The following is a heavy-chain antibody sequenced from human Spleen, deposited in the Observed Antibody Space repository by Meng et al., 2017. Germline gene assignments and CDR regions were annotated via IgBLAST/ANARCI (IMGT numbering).Heavy chain of an antibody. Sequence: VQLQQWGAGLLKPSETLSLTCAVYGGSFSGYYWSWIRQPPGKGLEWIGEINHSGSTNYNPSLKSRVTMSVDKSKNQFSLKLSSVTAADTAVYYCASQVFSGLNWFGPWGQGTLVTVSS. D-gene: IGHD3-10*01. V-gene: IGHV4-34*01. CDR3: ASQVFSGLNWFGP. J-gene: IGHJ5*02. CDR2: INHSGST. CDR1: GGSFSGYY.